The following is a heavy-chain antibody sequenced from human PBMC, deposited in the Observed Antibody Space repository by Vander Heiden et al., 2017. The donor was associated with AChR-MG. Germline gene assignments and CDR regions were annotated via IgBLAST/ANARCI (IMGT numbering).Heavy chain of an antibody. CDR3: ARGEEGDDFWNGRSDY. V-gene: IGHV1-69*01. D-gene: IGHD3-3*01. CDR2: IIPIFGTA. Sequence: QVQLLQSGAAVKKPGSSVKVSCKASGGRFSNYAINWVRQAPGQGLEWMGGIIPIFGTANYAQKFQGRVTITADESTTTVYMELSSLRSEDTAVYYCARGEEGDDFWNGRSDYWGQGTQVTVSP. CDR1: GGRFSNYA. J-gene: IGHJ4*02.